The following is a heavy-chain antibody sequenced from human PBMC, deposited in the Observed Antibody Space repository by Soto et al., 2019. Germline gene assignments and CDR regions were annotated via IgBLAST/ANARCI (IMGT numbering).Heavy chain of an antibody. CDR3: AKDGIRKDDY. CDR1: GFSISDYA. V-gene: IGHV3-23*01. CDR2: ISDSGSKT. J-gene: IGHJ4*02. Sequence: GGSLRLSCSASGFSISDYAMSWVRQAPGEGLEWVSSISDSGSKTFYADSVKGRFAISRDTSKNTVYMQMNNLRAEDTALYYCAKDGIRKDDYWGQGAVVTVSS.